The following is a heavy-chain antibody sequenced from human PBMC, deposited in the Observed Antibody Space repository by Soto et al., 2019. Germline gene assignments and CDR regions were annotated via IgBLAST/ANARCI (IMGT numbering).Heavy chain of an antibody. D-gene: IGHD6-25*01. Sequence: QVQLVESGGGVVQPGRSLRLSCAASGFTFSSYGMHWVRQAPGKGLEWVAVIWYDGSNKYYADSVKGRFTISRDNSKNSLYLQKNSLRVGDTAVYYCATGEADYYYYGMDVLGQGTTVTVSS. CDR2: IWYDGSNK. V-gene: IGHV3-33*01. J-gene: IGHJ6*02. CDR1: GFTFSSYG. CDR3: ATGEADYYYYGMDV.